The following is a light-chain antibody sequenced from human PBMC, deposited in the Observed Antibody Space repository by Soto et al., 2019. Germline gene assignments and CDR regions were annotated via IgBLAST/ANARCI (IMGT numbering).Light chain of an antibody. Sequence: QSALTQPPSASGSPGQSVTISCTGTSSDVGGYNFVSWYQHHPGKAPKLMIYEVSKRPSGVPDRFSGSKSANTASLTVSGLQAEDEAEYYCSSYAGSNRFVVFGGGTKVTVL. J-gene: IGLJ3*02. CDR3: SSYAGSNRFVV. CDR1: SSDVGGYNF. CDR2: EVS. V-gene: IGLV2-8*01.